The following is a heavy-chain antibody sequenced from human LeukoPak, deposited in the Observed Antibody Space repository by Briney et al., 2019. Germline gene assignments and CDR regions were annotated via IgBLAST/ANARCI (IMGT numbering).Heavy chain of an antibody. CDR1: GFTFNTYT. CDR2: ISGSSGII. D-gene: IGHD5-12*01. V-gene: IGHV3-48*01. CDR3: ARDHIVHYGMDV. J-gene: IGHJ6*02. Sequence: GGSLRLSCAASGFTFNTYTMNWVRQAPGKGLEWVSYISGSSGIIDYADSVRGRFTISRDNAKNSLYLQMNSLRAADTAVYYCARDHIVHYGMDVWGQGTTVTVSS.